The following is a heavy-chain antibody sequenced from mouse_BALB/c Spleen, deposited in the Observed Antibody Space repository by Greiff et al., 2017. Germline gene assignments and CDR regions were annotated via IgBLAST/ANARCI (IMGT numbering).Heavy chain of an antibody. CDR3: ARDGNQGYYAMDY. CDR2: IDPENGDT. V-gene: IGHV14-4*02. D-gene: IGHD2-1*01. Sequence: EVQLQQSGAELVRSGASVKLSCTASGFNIKDYYMHWVKQRPEQGLEWIGWIDPENGDTEYAPKFQGKATMTVDKSSSTAYMELARLTSEDSAIYYCARDGNQGYYAMDYWGQGTSVTVSS. J-gene: IGHJ4*01. CDR1: GFNIKDYY.